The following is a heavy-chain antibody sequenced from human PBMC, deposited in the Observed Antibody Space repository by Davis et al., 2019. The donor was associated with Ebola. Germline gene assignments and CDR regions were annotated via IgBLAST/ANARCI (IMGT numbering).Heavy chain of an antibody. J-gene: IGHJ4*02. CDR3: ARWVPPGRGYYDPPRHQYFDY. Sequence: GESLKISCHGSGYSFTSYWIGWVRQLPGKGLEWMGIIYPGDSDTRYSPSFQGQVTISADKSISTAYLQWSSLKASDTAMYYCARWVPPGRGYYDPPRHQYFDYWGQGTLVTVSS. D-gene: IGHD3-22*01. V-gene: IGHV5-51*01. CDR1: GYSFTSYW. CDR2: IYPGDSDT.